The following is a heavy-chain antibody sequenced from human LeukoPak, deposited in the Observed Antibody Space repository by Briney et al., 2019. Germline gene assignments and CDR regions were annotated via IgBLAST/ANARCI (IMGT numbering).Heavy chain of an antibody. CDR1: GGSISSYY. V-gene: IGHV4-4*08. D-gene: IGHD2-2*01. CDR3: AIGPYRYCSSTSCYGGRPGAFDI. CDR2: IYTSGST. J-gene: IGHJ3*02. Sequence: SETLSLTCTVSGGSISSYYWSWIRQPPGKGLEWIGYIYTSGSTNYNPSLKSRVTISVDTSKNQFSLKLSSVTAADTAVYYCAIGPYRYCSSTSCYGGRPGAFDIWGQGTMVTVSS.